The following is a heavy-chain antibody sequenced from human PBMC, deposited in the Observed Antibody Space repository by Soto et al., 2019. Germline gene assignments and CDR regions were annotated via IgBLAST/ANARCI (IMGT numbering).Heavy chain of an antibody. D-gene: IGHD3-10*01. J-gene: IGHJ4*02. CDR1: GFTFSSYG. Sequence: QVQLVESGGGVVQPERSLRLSCAASGFTFSSYGMHWVRQAPGKGLEWVAVISYDGSNKYYADSVKGRFTISRDNSKNTLYLQMNSLRAEDTAVYYCAKDNGLLWFGELCLDYWGQGTLVTVSS. V-gene: IGHV3-30*18. CDR3: AKDNGLLWFGELCLDY. CDR2: ISYDGSNK.